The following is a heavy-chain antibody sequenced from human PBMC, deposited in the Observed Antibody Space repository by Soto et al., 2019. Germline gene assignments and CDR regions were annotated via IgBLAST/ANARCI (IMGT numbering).Heavy chain of an antibody. J-gene: IGHJ4*02. D-gene: IGHD4-17*01. CDR2: ISGSSGAT. V-gene: IGHV3-23*01. Sequence: EVQLLESGGGLVQPGGSLRLSCAASGFTFSSYTMTWVRQAPGKGLEWVSGISGSSGATYYADSVKGRFTISRDNSKNTVYMQMNSLRAEDTAVYYCARGFSTVTAVGGQGTLVTVSS. CDR3: ARGFSTVTAV. CDR1: GFTFSSYT.